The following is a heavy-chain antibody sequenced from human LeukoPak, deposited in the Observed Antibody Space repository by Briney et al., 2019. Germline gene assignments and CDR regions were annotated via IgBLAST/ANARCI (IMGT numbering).Heavy chain of an antibody. CDR1: GYTFTSYD. V-gene: IGHV1-8*01. D-gene: IGHD3-22*01. Sequence: ASVKVSCKASGYTFTSYDINWVRQATGQGLEWMGWMNPNSGNTGYAQKFQGRVTITADKSTSTAYMELSSLRSEDTAVYYCARDPASITMIVVAPRYFDYWGQGTLVTVSS. CDR2: MNPNSGNT. J-gene: IGHJ4*02. CDR3: ARDPASITMIVVAPRYFDY.